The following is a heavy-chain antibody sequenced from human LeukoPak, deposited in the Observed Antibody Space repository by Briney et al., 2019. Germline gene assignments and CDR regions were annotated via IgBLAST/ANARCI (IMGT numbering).Heavy chain of an antibody. V-gene: IGHV3-7*01. D-gene: IGHD1-26*01. CDR3: AREIRDSGSYFGSYGY. J-gene: IGHJ4*02. CDR1: GFTFSNFW. Sequence: PGGSLRLSCAASGFTFSNFWMSWVRQAPGKGLEWVANIKHDASEKYYVDSVQGRFTISRDNANNSLYLQMNSLRAEDTAVYYCAREIRDSGSYFGSYGYWGQGTLVTVSS. CDR2: IKHDASEK.